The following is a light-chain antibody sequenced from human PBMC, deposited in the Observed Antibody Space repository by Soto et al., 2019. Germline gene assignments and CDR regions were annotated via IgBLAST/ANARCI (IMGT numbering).Light chain of an antibody. J-gene: IGKJ1*01. CDR1: QSLLDSNGYNC. Sequence: DIVMTQSPLSLPVTPGEPASISCRSSQSLLDSNGYNCLEWYLQTPGQSPQLLIYLGSNLASGVPDRFSGSGSGTDFTLKISRVEAEDFGVYYCMQSLQTPLTFGQGTKVESK. CDR2: LGS. V-gene: IGKV2-28*01. CDR3: MQSLQTPLT.